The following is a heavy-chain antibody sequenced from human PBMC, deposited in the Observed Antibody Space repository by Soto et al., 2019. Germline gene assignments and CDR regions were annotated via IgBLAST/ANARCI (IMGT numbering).Heavy chain of an antibody. CDR1: VSTFSSYG. CDR2: IWYDGSNK. CDR3: ARDGILTGYRYYYYYYGMDV. Sequence: GALRVSGAASVSTFSSYGMHWVRQAPGKGLEWVAVIWYDGSNKYYADSVKGRFTISRDNSKNTLYLQMNSLRAEDTAVYYCARDGILTGYRYYYYYYGMDVWGQGTTVTVSS. J-gene: IGHJ6*02. V-gene: IGHV3-33*01. D-gene: IGHD3-9*01.